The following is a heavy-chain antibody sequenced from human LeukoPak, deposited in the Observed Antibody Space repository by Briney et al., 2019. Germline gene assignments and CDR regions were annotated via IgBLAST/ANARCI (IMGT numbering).Heavy chain of an antibody. Sequence: SQTLSLTCAISGDSVSSNNAAWSWIRQSPSRGLEWLGRTYYRSKWYNDYAVSVKSRVTINPDTSKNQFSLHLNSVTPEDTAIYYCAKDHLPGIVVADRDYWGQGTLVTVSS. CDR2: TYYRSKWYN. V-gene: IGHV6-1*01. D-gene: IGHD6-19*01. J-gene: IGHJ4*02. CDR1: GDSVSSNNAA. CDR3: AKDHLPGIVVADRDY.